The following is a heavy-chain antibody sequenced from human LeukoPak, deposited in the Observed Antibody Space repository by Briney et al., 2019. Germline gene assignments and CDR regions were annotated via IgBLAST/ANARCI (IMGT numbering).Heavy chain of an antibody. CDR1: GFPFSSYE. CDR2: INSSGSTI. J-gene: IGHJ6*04. Sequence: GGSLRLSSAASGFPFSSYEMNWVRQPPGKGLEWGSSINSSGSTIYYADSVKGRFTISRDNAKNSLYLQMNSLRAKDTAVYYCAELGITMIGGVWGKGTTVTISS. D-gene: IGHD3-10*02. CDR3: AELGITMIGGV. V-gene: IGHV3-48*03.